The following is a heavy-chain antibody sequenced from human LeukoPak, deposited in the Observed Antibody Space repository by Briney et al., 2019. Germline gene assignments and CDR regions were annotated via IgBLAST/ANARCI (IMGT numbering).Heavy chain of an antibody. J-gene: IGHJ4*02. CDR1: GFTFSSYS. CDR3: ARDHWSPPSY. Sequence: GGSLRLSCVASGFTFSSYSLNWVRQAPGKGLEWVSYIGVGSSLVRYADSVKGRFTISRDNAKNSLYLQMDSLRAEDTAMYYCARDHWSPPSYWGQGTLVTVSS. D-gene: IGHD2-8*02. V-gene: IGHV3-48*01. CDR2: IGVGSSLV.